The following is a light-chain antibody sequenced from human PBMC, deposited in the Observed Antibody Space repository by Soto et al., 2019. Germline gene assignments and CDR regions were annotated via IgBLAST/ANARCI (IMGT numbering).Light chain of an antibody. Sequence: EIVLTQSPATLSLSPGERATLSCRASQSVNNFLAWYQQRPGQAPRLLRYEASNRATGFPARFSGSGSGTDFTLTISSLEPEDFAIYYSQQRLIWPPSFGKETHVQI. V-gene: IGKV3-11*01. CDR3: QQRLIWPPS. CDR2: EAS. CDR1: QSVNNF. J-gene: IGKJ1*01.